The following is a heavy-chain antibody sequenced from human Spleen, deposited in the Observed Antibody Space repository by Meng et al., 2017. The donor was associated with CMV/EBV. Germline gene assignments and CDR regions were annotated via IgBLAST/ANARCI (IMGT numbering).Heavy chain of an antibody. CDR3: ARGRLPYY. CDR1: GGSISSYY. J-gene: IGHJ4*02. CDR2: IYHSGST. V-gene: IGHV4-59*01. Sequence: GSLRLSCTVSGGSISSYYWSWIRQPPGKGLEWIGFIYHSGSTNYNPSLKSRVTISVDTSKNQFSLKLSSVTAADTAVYYCARGRLPYYWGQGTLVTVSS. D-gene: IGHD5-18*01.